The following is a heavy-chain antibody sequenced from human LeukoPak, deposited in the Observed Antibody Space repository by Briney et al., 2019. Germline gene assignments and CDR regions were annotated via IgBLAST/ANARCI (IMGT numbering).Heavy chain of an antibody. V-gene: IGHV1-2*02. D-gene: IGHD2-2*01. CDR2: INPNSGGT. Sequence: ASAKVSCKAPGYTFTGYYMHWVRQAPGQGLEWMGWINPNSGGTDYAQKFQGRVTMTRDTSISTAYMELSGLRSDDTAVYYCARVGDCSSTSCYVIDPWGQGTLVTVSS. CDR1: GYTFTGYY. CDR3: ARVGDCSSTSCYVIDP. J-gene: IGHJ5*02.